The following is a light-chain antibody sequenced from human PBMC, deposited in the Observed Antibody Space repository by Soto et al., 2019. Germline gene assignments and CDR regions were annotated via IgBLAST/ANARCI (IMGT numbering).Light chain of an antibody. CDR2: GAS. V-gene: IGKV3-20*01. Sequence: EIVLTQSPGTLSLSPGERATLSCRASQSVSSSYLAWYQQKPGQAPRLLICGASSRATGIPDRFSGSWSGTDFTLTISRLEPEDFAVYYCQQYGSSPPWTFGQGTKVEIK. J-gene: IGKJ1*01. CDR1: QSVSSSY. CDR3: QQYGSSPPWT.